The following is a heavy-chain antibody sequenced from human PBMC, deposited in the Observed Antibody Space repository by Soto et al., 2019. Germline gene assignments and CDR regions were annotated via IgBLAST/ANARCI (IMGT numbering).Heavy chain of an antibody. CDR1: SVSNAW. J-gene: IGHJ3*02. V-gene: IGHV3-15*07. CDR2: IKSKTDGGTT. D-gene: IGHD3-22*01. CDR3: TTEITMIVVALDAFDI. Sequence: SVSNAWMNWVRQAPGKGLEWVGRIKSKTDGGTTDYAAPVKGRFTISRDDSKNTLYLQMNSLKTEDTAVYYCTTEITMIVVALDAFDIWGQGTMVTVSS.